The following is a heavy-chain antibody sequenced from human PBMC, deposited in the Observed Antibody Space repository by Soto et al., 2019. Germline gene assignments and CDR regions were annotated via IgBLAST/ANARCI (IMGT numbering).Heavy chain of an antibody. Sequence: QVQLVQSGAEVKKPGASVKVSCKASGYTFTSYDINWVRQATGQGLEWMRWMNPNSGNTGDAQKFQGRVPMTRNTSISTAYMELSSLRSEDTAVYYCESHLRWAEPWGQGTLVTVSS. V-gene: IGHV1-8*01. J-gene: IGHJ5*02. CDR1: GYTFTSYD. CDR3: ESHLRWAEP. CDR2: MNPNSGNT. D-gene: IGHD4-17*01.